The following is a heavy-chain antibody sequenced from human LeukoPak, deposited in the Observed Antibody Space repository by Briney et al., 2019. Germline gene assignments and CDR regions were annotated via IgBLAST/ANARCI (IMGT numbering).Heavy chain of an antibody. CDR3: ATIDLNGDNDF. CDR2: INEDGSQK. V-gene: IGHV3-7*01. Sequence: PGGSLRLSCAASGFTFSRFWMNWVRQVPGKGLEWVANINEDGSQKYYVDSVKGRFTISGDNAKNSLSLQMNSLRAEDTAIYYCATIDLNGDNDFWGQGALVTVSS. CDR1: GFTFSRFW. J-gene: IGHJ4*02. D-gene: IGHD4-23*01.